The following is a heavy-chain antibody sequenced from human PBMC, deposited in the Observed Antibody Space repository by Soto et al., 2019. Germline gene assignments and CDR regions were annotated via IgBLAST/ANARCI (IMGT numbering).Heavy chain of an antibody. CDR3: ARDFKAPKDAWAFDY. CDR1: GASIISSDW. Sequence: SETLSLTCAVSGASIISSDWWNWVRQPPGKGLEWIGEMSHSGTTIYNPSLKGRVTISVDVSKNHFSLNLTSVTAADTAVYYCARDFKAPKDAWAFDYWGRGTLVTVSS. D-gene: IGHD3-16*01. J-gene: IGHJ4*02. CDR2: MSHSGTT. V-gene: IGHV4-4*02.